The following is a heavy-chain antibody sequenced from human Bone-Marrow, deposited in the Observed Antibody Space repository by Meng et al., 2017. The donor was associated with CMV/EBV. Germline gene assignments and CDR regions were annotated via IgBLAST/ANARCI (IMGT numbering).Heavy chain of an antibody. CDR1: GFNFKTFT. Sequence: GESLKISCAASGFNFKTFTMNWVRQAPGKGLEWVSSISGGSHYIYYADSLKGRFTISRDNAKNSLYLRMRGLRVEDTAVYYCARDQEDTRELLPIHKGMDVWGQGTTVTVSS. V-gene: IGHV3-21*01. D-gene: IGHD1-7*01. CDR2: ISGGSHYI. CDR3: ARDQEDTRELLPIHKGMDV. J-gene: IGHJ6*02.